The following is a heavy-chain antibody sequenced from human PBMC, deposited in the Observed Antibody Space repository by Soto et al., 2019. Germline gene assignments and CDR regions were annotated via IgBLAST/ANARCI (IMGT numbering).Heavy chain of an antibody. V-gene: IGHV4-34*01. CDR3: ARAAPIWGSGSYYHYYYYMDV. CDR2: INHSGST. J-gene: IGHJ6*03. D-gene: IGHD3-10*01. CDR1: GGSFSGYY. Sequence: SETLSLTCAVYGGSFSGYYWSWIRQPPGKGLEWIGEINHSGSTNYNPSLKSRVTISVDTSKNQFSLKLSSVTAADTAVYYCARAAPIWGSGSYYHYYYYMDVWGKGTTVTVSS.